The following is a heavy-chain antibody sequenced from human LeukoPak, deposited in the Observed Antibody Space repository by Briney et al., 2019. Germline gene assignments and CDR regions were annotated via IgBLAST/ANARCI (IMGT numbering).Heavy chain of an antibody. CDR2: IRSKTYGGTT. CDR3: TRLGGSTSRGAFDF. J-gene: IGHJ4*02. CDR1: GFTFGDYA. D-gene: IGHD3-16*01. Sequence: GGSLRLSCTASGFTFGDYAMSWVGQAPGKGLEWVGFIRSKTYGGTTEFAASVKGRFTISRDDSRSIADLQMHRLKTEDTAVYYCTRLGGSTSRGAFDFWGQGTLVTVSS. V-gene: IGHV3-49*04.